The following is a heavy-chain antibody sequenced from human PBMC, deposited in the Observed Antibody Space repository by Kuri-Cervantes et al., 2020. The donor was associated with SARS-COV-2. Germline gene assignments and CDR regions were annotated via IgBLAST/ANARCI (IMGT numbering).Heavy chain of an antibody. Sequence: ASVKVSCKASGYTLTSYAMRWVRQAPGQRLEWMGWINAGNGNTKYSQKFQGRVTITRDTSASTAYMELSSLRSEDTAVYYCARGGDFWYFYYGMDVWGQGTTVTVSS. D-gene: IGHD3-3*01. CDR3: ARGGDFWYFYYGMDV. J-gene: IGHJ6*02. CDR1: GYTLTSYA. CDR2: INAGNGNT. V-gene: IGHV1-3*01.